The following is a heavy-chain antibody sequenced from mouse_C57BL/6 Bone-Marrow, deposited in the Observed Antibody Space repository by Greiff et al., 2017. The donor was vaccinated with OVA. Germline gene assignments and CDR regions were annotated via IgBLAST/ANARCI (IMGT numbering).Heavy chain of an antibody. V-gene: IGHV1-55*01. CDR3: AREGITTVLNPWY. CDR2: IYPGSGST. Sequence: VLLQQPGAELVKPGASVKMSCKASGYTFTSYWITWVKQRPGQGLEWIGDIYPGSGSTNYNEKFKSKATLTVDTSSSTAYMQLSSLTSEDSAVYYCAREGITTVLNPWYWGQGTTLTVSS. J-gene: IGHJ2*01. CDR1: GYTFTSYW. D-gene: IGHD1-1*01.